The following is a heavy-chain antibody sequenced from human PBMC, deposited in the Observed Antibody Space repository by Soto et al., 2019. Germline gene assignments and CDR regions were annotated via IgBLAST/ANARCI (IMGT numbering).Heavy chain of an antibody. CDR3: AKDPTYDILTGYYPYGMDV. D-gene: IGHD3-9*01. Sequence: EVQLLESGGGLVQPGGSLRLSCAASGFTFSSYAMSWVRQAPGKGLEWVSAISGSGGSTYYADSVKGRFTISRDNSKNTLYLQMNSLRAEDTAVYYCAKDPTYDILTGYYPYGMDVWGQGTTVTVSS. V-gene: IGHV3-23*01. CDR2: ISGSGGST. J-gene: IGHJ6*02. CDR1: GFTFSSYA.